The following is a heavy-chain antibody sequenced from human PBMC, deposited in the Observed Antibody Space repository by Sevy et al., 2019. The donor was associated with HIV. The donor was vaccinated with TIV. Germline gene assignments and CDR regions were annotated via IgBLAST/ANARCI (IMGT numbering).Heavy chain of an antibody. Sequence: GGSLRLSCAASGFTFSSYGMHWVRQAPGKGLEWVAVISYDGSNKYYADSVKGRFTISRDNSKNTLYLQMNSLRAEDTAVYYCAKGSWYYYDSSGYQSGGMDVWGQGTTVTVSS. J-gene: IGHJ6*02. CDR3: AKGSWYYYDSSGYQSGGMDV. CDR1: GFTFSSYG. V-gene: IGHV3-30*18. D-gene: IGHD3-22*01. CDR2: ISYDGSNK.